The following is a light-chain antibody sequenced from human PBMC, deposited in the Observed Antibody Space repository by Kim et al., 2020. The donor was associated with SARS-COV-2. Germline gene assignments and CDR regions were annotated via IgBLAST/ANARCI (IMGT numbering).Light chain of an antibody. CDR3: QQYGSSRGSQRMYT. CDR1: QSVSSSY. J-gene: IGKJ2*01. V-gene: IGKV3-20*01. Sequence: EIVLTQSPGTLSLSPGERATLSCRASQSVSSSYLAWYQQKPGQAPRLLIYGASSRATGIPDRFSGSGSGTDFTLTISRLEPEDFAVYYCQQYGSSRGSQRMYTFGQGTKLEI. CDR2: GAS.